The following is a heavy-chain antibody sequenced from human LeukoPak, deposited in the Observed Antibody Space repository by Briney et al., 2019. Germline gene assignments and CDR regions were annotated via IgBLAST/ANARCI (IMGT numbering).Heavy chain of an antibody. CDR2: ISSSSSYI. J-gene: IGHJ4*02. CDR1: GFTFSSYS. CDR3: ARVGSKSIAARHNDY. D-gene: IGHD6-6*01. V-gene: IGHV3-21*01. Sequence: PGGSLRLSCAASGFTFSSYSMNWVRQAPGKGLEWASSISSSSSYIYYADSVKGRFTISRDNAKNSLYLQMNSLRAEDTAVYYCARVGSKSIAARHNDYWGQGTLVTVSS.